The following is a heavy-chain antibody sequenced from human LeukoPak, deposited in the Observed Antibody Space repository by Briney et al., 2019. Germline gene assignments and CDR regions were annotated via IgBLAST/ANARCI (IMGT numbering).Heavy chain of an antibody. J-gene: IGHJ4*02. Sequence: GGSLRLPCAASGFTFSSYAMSWVRQAPGKGLEWVSAIRGSGGGTYHAASVKGRFTISRDNSKNTLYLQMNSLRDEDTALYYCAKAGIGVVGYFDYWGQGTLVTVSS. CDR2: IRGSGGGT. D-gene: IGHD6-19*01. V-gene: IGHV3-23*01. CDR3: AKAGIGVVGYFDY. CDR1: GFTFSSYA.